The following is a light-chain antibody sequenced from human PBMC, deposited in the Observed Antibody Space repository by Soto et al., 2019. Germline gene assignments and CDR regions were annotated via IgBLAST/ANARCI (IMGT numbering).Light chain of an antibody. CDR3: QQYTNWPRT. CDR2: GAS. J-gene: IGKJ2*01. Sequence: EIVMTQSPATLSVSPGERDTLSCRASQSVSSNLAWYQQKPGQAPRLLIYGASTRATGIPARFSGSGSGTEFTLTISSLQSEDFAVYYCQQYTNWPRTFGQGTKVDIK. V-gene: IGKV3-15*01. CDR1: QSVSSN.